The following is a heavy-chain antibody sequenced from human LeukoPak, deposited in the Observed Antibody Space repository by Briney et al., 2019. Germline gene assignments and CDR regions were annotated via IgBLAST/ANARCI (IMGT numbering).Heavy chain of an antibody. CDR1: GYTFTNYA. D-gene: IGHD3-10*01. Sequence: GASVKVSCKASGYTFTNYAINWVRQAPGQGLEWMGWINTNSGNLTYAQGFTGRFVFSLDTSVSTAYLQISSLKAEDTAMYYCARAIMVRGVLYGWFDPWGQGTLVTVSS. CDR2: INTNSGNL. V-gene: IGHV7-4-1*02. J-gene: IGHJ5*02. CDR3: ARAIMVRGVLYGWFDP.